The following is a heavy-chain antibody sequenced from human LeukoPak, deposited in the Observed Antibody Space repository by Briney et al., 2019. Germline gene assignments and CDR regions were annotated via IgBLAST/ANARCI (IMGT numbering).Heavy chain of an antibody. V-gene: IGHV3-21*01. CDR2: ISTSSSYI. CDR1: GFIFSSYS. CDR3: ARGLYGSGKNYYYMDV. Sequence: GGSLRLSCAASGFIFSSYSMNWVRQAPGKGLEWVSFISTSSSYIYYADSVKGRFTISRDNAKNSLYLQMNSLRAEDTAVYYCARGLYGSGKNYYYMDVWGKGTTVTISS. D-gene: IGHD3-10*01. J-gene: IGHJ6*03.